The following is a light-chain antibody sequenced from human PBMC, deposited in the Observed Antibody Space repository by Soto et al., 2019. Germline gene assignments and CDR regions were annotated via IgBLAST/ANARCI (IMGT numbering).Light chain of an antibody. V-gene: IGLV2-14*01. J-gene: IGLJ1*01. CDR3: SSYTGSSTPYV. CDR2: DVS. Sequence: QSALTQPASVSGSPGQSITISCTGTSSDVGNYNYVSWYQQHPGKAPKLMIFDVSSRPSGVSNRFSGSKSGNTASLTISGLRAEDEADYYCSSYTGSSTPYVFGTGTKLTVL. CDR1: SSDVGNYNY.